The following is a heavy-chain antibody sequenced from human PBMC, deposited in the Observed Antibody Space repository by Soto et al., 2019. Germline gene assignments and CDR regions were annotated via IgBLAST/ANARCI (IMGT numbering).Heavy chain of an antibody. J-gene: IGHJ4*02. D-gene: IGHD6-13*01. CDR2: ISYDGSNK. CDR1: GFTFSSYG. Sequence: GGSLRLSCAASGFTFSSYGMHWVRQAPGKGLEWVAVISYDGSNKYYADSVKGRFTISRDNSKNTLYLQMNSLRAEDTAVYYCAKHHLGYSSSWYYFDYWGQGTLVTVSS. V-gene: IGHV3-30*18. CDR3: AKHHLGYSSSWYYFDY.